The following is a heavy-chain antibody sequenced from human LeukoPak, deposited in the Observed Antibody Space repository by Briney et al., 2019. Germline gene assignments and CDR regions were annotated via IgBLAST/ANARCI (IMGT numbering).Heavy chain of an antibody. CDR2: INSDGSST. D-gene: IGHD4-17*01. CDR3: ARVKDDYVPAPFDY. Sequence: GGSLRLSCAASGFTFSSYWMHWVRQAPGKGLVWVSRINSDGSSTSYADSVKGRFTISRDNAKNTLYLQMNSLRAEDTAVYYCARVKDDYVPAPFDYWGQGTLVTVSS. CDR1: GFTFSSYW. V-gene: IGHV3-74*01. J-gene: IGHJ4*02.